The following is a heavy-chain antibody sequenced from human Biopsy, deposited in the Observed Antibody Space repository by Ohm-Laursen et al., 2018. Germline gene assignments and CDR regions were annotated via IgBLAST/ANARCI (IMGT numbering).Heavy chain of an antibody. CDR1: GDSINNYY. Sequence: SETLSLTCTVSGDSINNYYWSWIRQPAGKGLEWIGRIYTGGSPNYNLSLESRATMSVDTSKNQFPLNLRSVTAADTAVYYCARGTGRYYVYGAFDIWGQGTVVTVSS. J-gene: IGHJ3*02. D-gene: IGHD1-26*01. CDR2: IYTGGSP. V-gene: IGHV4-4*07. CDR3: ARGTGRYYVYGAFDI.